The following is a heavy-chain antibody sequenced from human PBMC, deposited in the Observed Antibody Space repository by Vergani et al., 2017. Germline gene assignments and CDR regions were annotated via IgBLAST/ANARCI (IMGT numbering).Heavy chain of an antibody. J-gene: IGHJ5*02. CDR2: IRSKAYGGTT. D-gene: IGHD5-18*01. CDR3: TTRGYSYGYDP. Sequence: EVQLVESGGGLVQPGRSLRLSCTASGFTFGDYAMSWFRQAPGKGLEWVGFIRSKAYGGTTEYAASVKGRFTISRDDSKNTLYLQMNSLKTEDTAVYYCTTRGYSYGYDPWGQGTLVTVSS. V-gene: IGHV3-49*03. CDR1: GFTFGDYA.